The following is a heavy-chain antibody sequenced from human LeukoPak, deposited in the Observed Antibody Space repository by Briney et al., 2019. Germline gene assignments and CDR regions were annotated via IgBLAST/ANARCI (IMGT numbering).Heavy chain of an antibody. Sequence: PGGSLRLSCAASEFTFSNYAVRWVRQAPGKGLQWVAVISYDGNTIHYADSVKGRFTISRDTSKNTLYLQMNSLRTEDTAVYYCARSGGLQKFDYWGQGTLVTVSS. V-gene: IGHV3-30-3*01. CDR3: ARSGGLQKFDY. CDR1: EFTFSNYA. CDR2: ISYDGNTI. J-gene: IGHJ4*02. D-gene: IGHD4-11*01.